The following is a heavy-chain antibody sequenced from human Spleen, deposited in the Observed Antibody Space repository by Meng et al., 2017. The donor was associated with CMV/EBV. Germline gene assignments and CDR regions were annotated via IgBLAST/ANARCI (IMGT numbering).Heavy chain of an antibody. Sequence: GESLKISCTASGFTFSIYPMNWVRQAPGKGLEWVSSISSSGRYIYYEDSVKGRFTISRDNAKNSLYLQMNSLRAEDTAVYYCARSPGAQLADYWGQGTLVTVSS. CDR3: ARSPGAQLADY. J-gene: IGHJ4*02. CDR2: ISSSGRYI. D-gene: IGHD6-13*01. V-gene: IGHV3-21*01. CDR1: GFTFSIYP.